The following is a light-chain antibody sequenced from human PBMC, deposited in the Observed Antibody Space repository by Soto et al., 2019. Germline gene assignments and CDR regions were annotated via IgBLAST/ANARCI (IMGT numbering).Light chain of an antibody. Sequence: DIHITQSPSTLSASVGDRVTITCRASQSIRGWLAWYQQKPGKAPNLLIYDASRLKSGVPSRFSGRGSGTEFTLTITSLQPDDFATYYCHQYNSFSPWTFGQGTKVDIK. CDR3: HQYNSFSPWT. CDR2: DAS. V-gene: IGKV1-5*01. J-gene: IGKJ1*01. CDR1: QSIRGW.